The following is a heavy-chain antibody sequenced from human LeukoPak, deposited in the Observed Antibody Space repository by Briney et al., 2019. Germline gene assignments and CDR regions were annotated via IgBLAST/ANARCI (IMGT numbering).Heavy chain of an antibody. V-gene: IGHV4-39*07. CDR3: ANYLVSSGGGVFDY. CDR2: IYYSGST. J-gene: IGHJ4*02. Sequence: PSETLSLTCTVSGGSISSSSYYWGWIRQPPGKGLEWIGSIYYSGSTYYNPSLKSRVTISVDTSKNQFSLKLSSVTAADTAVYYCANYLVSSGGGVFDYWGQGTLVTVSS. CDR1: GGSISSSSYY. D-gene: IGHD3-16*01.